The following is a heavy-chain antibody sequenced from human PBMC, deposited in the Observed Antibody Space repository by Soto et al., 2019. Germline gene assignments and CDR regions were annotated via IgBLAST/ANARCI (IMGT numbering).Heavy chain of an antibody. J-gene: IGHJ4*02. CDR3: ARGVGGPPPPFDS. D-gene: IGHD3-10*01. Sequence: QVQLVQSGAEVKKPGSSVKVSCKASGGTFSSYAISWVRQAPGQGLEWMGGIIPIFGTANYAQKFQGRVTFPGDKPRSTAYRERGGLRSEDRAGYYGARGVGGPPPPFDSGGRGTLVTVPS. V-gene: IGHV1-69*14. CDR1: GGTFSSYA. CDR2: IIPIFGTA.